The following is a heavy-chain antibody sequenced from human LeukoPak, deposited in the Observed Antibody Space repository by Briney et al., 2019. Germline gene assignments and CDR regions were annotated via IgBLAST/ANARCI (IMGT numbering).Heavy chain of an antibody. CDR1: GFSLPRGGVG. J-gene: IGHJ4*02. CDR3: AHRLRGGDWVYFDY. Sequence: SGPTLVNPTQTLTLTCSFSGFSLPRGGVGVGWIRQPPGKALEWLALIYWDDDKRYSPSLKSRLTITKDTSKNQVVLTMTNMDPVDTATYYCAHRLRGGDWVYFDYWGQGTLVTVSS. D-gene: IGHD2-21*02. CDR2: IYWDDDK. V-gene: IGHV2-5*02.